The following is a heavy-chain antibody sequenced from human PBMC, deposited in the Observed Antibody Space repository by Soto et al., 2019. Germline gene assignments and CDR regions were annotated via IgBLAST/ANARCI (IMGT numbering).Heavy chain of an antibody. CDR1: GFTFSSYW. D-gene: IGHD4-17*01. CDR3: ARTLYGDFDY. J-gene: IGHJ4*02. V-gene: IGHV3-7*05. CDR2: IKQDGSEK. Sequence: TGGSLRLSCXASGFTFSSYWMSWVRQAPGKGLEWVANIKQDGSEKYYVDSVKGRFTISRDNAKNSLYLQVNSLRAEDTAVYYCARTLYGDFDYWGQGTLVTVSS.